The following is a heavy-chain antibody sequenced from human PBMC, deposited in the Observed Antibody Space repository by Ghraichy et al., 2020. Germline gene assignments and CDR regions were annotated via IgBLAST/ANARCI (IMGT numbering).Heavy chain of an antibody. D-gene: IGHD3-22*01. Sequence: SETLSLTCTVSGGSISSSSDYWGWIRQPPGKGLEWIGSSYYSGSTYYNPSLNSRVTISVDTSKKQFSLKLSSVTAADTAVYYCVSDSSGYHSYGMDVWGQGTTVTVSS. CDR1: GGSISSSSDY. CDR2: SYYSGST. V-gene: IGHV4-39*01. CDR3: VSDSSGYHSYGMDV. J-gene: IGHJ6*02.